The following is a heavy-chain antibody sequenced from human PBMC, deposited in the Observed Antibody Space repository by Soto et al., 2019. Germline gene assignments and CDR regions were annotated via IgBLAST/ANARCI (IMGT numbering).Heavy chain of an antibody. D-gene: IGHD3-16*01. CDR1: GFTFSTYG. CDR3: ARALGTDPTSMDV. CDR2: IYSGGST. V-gene: IGHV3-53*01. Sequence: PGGSLRLSCAASGFTFSTYGMNWVRQAPGKGLEWVSVIYSGGSTYYADSVKGRFTISRDNSKNQFSLKLSSVTAADTAVYYCARALGTDPTSMDVWGQGTTVTVSS. J-gene: IGHJ6*02.